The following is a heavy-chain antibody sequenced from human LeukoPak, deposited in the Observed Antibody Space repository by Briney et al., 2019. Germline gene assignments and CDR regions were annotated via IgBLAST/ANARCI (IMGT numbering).Heavy chain of an antibody. J-gene: IGHJ4*02. CDR2: INPKSGNT. CDR1: GYTFTSLD. CDR3: ATRDYGSGSYYNGVSDY. D-gene: IGHD3-10*01. Sequence: ASVKVSCKASGYTFTSLDINWVRQATGQGLEWMGWINPKSGNTGYAQQFQGRVTMTEDTSTDTAYMELSSLRSEDTAVYHCATRDYGSGSYYNGVSDYWGQGTLVTVSS. V-gene: IGHV1-8*02.